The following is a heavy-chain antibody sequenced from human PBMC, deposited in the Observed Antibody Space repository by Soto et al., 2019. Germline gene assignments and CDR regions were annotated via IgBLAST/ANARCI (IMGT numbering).Heavy chain of an antibody. V-gene: IGHV3-74*01. D-gene: IGHD2-21*01. CDR1: GFTFSNYW. Sequence: EVQLVESGGGLFQPGGSLRLSCEASGFTFSNYWMNWVRQAPGKGLVWVSRINNDGSDPIYADSVKGRFTISRDNAKNTVYLQMNSLRAEDTAVYYCARGYPNYSNFAYWGQGSLVTVSS. CDR2: INNDGSDP. CDR3: ARGYPNYSNFAY. J-gene: IGHJ4*02.